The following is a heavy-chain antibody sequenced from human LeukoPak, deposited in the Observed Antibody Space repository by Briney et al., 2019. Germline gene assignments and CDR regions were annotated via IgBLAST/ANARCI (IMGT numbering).Heavy chain of an antibody. D-gene: IGHD3-10*01. J-gene: IGHJ5*02. CDR3: ARDLDGSGNYHWFDP. V-gene: IGHV3-7*01. CDR1: GFTFSTYW. CDR2: IKQDGTEK. Sequence: PGGSLRLSCAASGFTFSTYWMSWVRQAPGKGLEWVAVIKQDGTEKYYVDSVKGRFTISRDNAKNTLYLQMNSLRAEDTAVHYCARDLDGSGNYHWFDPWGQGTLVTVSS.